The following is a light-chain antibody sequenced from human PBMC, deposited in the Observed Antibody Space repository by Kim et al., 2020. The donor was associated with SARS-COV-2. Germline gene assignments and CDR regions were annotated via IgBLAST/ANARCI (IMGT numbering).Light chain of an antibody. J-gene: IGLJ1*01. V-gene: IGLV2-14*03. Sequence: QSALTQPASVSGSPGLSITISCAGTNSDVGGFDFVYWYQVQPGEAPKLLIYDVSKRPSGISNRFSGSKSGASASLTISGLQADDEADYFCSSYTSTSSCVFGGGTKVTVL. CDR3: SSYTSTSSCV. CDR2: DVS. CDR1: NSDVGGFDF.